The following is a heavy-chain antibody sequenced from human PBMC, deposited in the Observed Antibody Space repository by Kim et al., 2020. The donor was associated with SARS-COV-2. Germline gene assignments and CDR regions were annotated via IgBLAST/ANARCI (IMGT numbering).Heavy chain of an antibody. V-gene: IGHV3-33*05. J-gene: IGHJ4*02. Sequence: GGSLRLSCAASGFTFSSYGMHWVRQAPGKGLEWVAVISYDGSNKYYADSVKGRFTISRDNSKNTLYLQMNSLRAEDTAVYYCARESSLLWFGETITFDYWGQGTLVTVSS. D-gene: IGHD3-10*01. CDR1: GFTFSSYG. CDR3: ARESSLLWFGETITFDY. CDR2: ISYDGSNK.